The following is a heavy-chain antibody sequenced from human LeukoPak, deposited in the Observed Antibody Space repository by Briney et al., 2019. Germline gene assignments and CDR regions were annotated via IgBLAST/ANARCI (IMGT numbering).Heavy chain of an antibody. CDR2: ISAYNGNT. CDR1: GYTFTSYG. J-gene: IGHJ3*02. Sequence: ASVKVSCKASGYTFTSYGISWVRQAPGQGVEWMGWISAYNGNTNYAQKLQGRVTMTTDTSTSTAYMELRSLRSDDTAVYYCARDSRNSYDSSGYYYAFDIWGQGTMVTVSS. CDR3: ARDSRNSYDSSGYYYAFDI. V-gene: IGHV1-18*01. D-gene: IGHD3-22*01.